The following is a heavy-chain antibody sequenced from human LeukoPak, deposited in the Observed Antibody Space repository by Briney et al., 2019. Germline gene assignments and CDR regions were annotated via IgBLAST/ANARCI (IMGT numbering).Heavy chain of an antibody. CDR3: ASPPEGAAAGGDY. V-gene: IGHV1-69*01. CDR2: IIPIFGTA. J-gene: IGHJ4*02. CDR1: VCTFSSYA. Sequence: KVSCKASVCTFSSYAISWVRQAPGQGPEWMGGIIPIFGTANYAQKFQGRVTITADESTSTAYMELSSLRSEDTAVYYCASPPEGAAAGGDYWGQGTLVTVSS. D-gene: IGHD6-13*01.